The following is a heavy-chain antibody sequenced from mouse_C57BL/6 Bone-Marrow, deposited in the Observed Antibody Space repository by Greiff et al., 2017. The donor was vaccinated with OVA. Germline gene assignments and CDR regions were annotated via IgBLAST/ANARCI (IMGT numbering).Heavy chain of an antibody. CDR3: AVGNYYGYSFDY. J-gene: IGHJ2*01. Sequence: QVQLQQPGAELVKPGASVKVSCKASGYTFTSYWMHWVKQRPGQGLEWIERIHPSDSDTNYNQKFKGKATLTVDKSSSTAYMQLSSLTSEDSAVYCCAVGNYYGYSFDYWGQGTTLTVSS. CDR2: IHPSDSDT. CDR1: GYTFTSYW. V-gene: IGHV1-74*01. D-gene: IGHD2-2*01.